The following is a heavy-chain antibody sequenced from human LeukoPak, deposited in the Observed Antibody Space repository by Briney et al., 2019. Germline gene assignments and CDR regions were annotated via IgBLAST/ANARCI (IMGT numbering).Heavy chain of an antibody. J-gene: IGHJ6*02. CDR2: ISGSGGST. V-gene: IGHV3-23*01. CDR3: AKVLGGVMDYYYGMDV. Sequence: GGSLRLSCAASGFTFSSYAMSWVRQAPGKGLEWVSAISGSGGSTYYADSVKGRFTISRDNSKNTLHLQMNSLRAEDTAVYYCAKVLGGVMDYYYGMDVWGQGTTVTVSS. CDR1: GFTFSSYA. D-gene: IGHD3-16*01.